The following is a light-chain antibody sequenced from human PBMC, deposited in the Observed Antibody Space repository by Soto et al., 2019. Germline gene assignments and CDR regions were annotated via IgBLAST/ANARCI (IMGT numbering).Light chain of an antibody. V-gene: IGKV1-9*01. CDR3: QQVKSFPIT. J-gene: IGKJ5*01. CDR1: QGINNY. CDR2: AAS. Sequence: DIQLTQSPSFLSASVGDRVTITCQASQGINNYLAWYQQKPGKAPQLLIYAASTLQSGVPSGFSGSGSGTEFTLTISSLQPEDFATYYCQQVKSFPITFGQGTRLEIK.